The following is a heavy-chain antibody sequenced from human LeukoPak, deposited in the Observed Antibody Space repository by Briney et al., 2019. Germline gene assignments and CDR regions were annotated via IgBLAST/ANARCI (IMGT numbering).Heavy chain of an antibody. CDR1: SGSINSYY. J-gene: IGHJ4*02. V-gene: IGHV4-4*07. Sequence: PSETLSLTCTVSSGSINSYYWTWIRQPAGKGLEWLGRIYTSGSTNYNPSLKSRVTMSVDTSKNQFSLKLSSVTAADTAVYYCARCFGSGVTVDYWGRGTLVTVSS. D-gene: IGHD3-10*01. CDR3: ARCFGSGVTVDY. CDR2: IYTSGST.